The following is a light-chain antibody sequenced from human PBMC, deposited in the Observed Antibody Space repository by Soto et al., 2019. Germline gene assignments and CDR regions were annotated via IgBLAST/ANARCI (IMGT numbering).Light chain of an antibody. V-gene: IGLV2-23*02. CDR3: CSYANSDTLV. J-gene: IGLJ3*02. CDR1: SSDVGNYNL. CDR2: EVS. Sequence: QSALTQPASVSGSPGQSITISCTGTSSDVGNYNLVSWDQHHPGKAPKLLIYEVSKRPSGASNRVSGSKSGNTASLTISGLQAEDEADYYCCSYANSDTLVFGGGTQLTVL.